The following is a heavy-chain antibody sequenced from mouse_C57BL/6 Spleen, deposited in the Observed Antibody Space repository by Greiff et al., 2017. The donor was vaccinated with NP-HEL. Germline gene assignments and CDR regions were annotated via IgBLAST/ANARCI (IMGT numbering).Heavy chain of an antibody. D-gene: IGHD1-1*01. CDR1: GYAFSSSW. V-gene: IGHV1-82*01. CDR3: VITTVVDY. CDR2: IYPGDGDT. J-gene: IGHJ2*01. Sequence: VQLQQSGPELVKPGASVKISCKASGYAFSSSWMNWVKQRPGKGLEWIGRIYPGDGDTNYNGKFKGKATLTADKTSSTAYMQRSSLTSEDSAVYFCVITTVVDYWGQGTTLTVSS.